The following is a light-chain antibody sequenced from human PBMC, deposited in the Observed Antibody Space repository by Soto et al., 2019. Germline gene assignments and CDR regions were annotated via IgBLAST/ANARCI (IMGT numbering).Light chain of an antibody. Sequence: EIVLTQSPGTLSWSPGERATLYCRASQSVSNSFLAWYQRIPGQSPRLLIYGASRRATGIPDRFSGSGSGTDFTLTISSLEPEDFGMYYCQQYDSSPWTFGQGTKVDIK. CDR3: QQYDSSPWT. CDR1: QSVSNSF. V-gene: IGKV3-20*01. CDR2: GAS. J-gene: IGKJ1*01.